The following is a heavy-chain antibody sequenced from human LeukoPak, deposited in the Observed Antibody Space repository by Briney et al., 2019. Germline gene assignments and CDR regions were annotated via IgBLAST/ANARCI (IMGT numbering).Heavy chain of an antibody. CDR3: ARLPHYYYYYMDV. Sequence: GESLKISCKGSGYSFASYWIGWVRQMPGKDLEWMGIIYPGDSDTRYSPSFQGQVTISADKSINTAYLQWSSLKASDTAMYYCARLPHYYYYYMDVWGKGTTVTVPS. J-gene: IGHJ6*03. CDR1: GYSFASYW. V-gene: IGHV5-51*01. CDR2: IYPGDSDT.